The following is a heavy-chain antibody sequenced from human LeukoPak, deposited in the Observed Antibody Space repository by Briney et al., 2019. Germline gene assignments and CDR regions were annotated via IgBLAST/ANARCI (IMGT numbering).Heavy chain of an antibody. CDR2: IYHSGST. CDR1: GGSISSSNW. V-gene: IGHV4-4*02. Sequence: LRRTLSLTCAVSGGSISSSNWWSWVRQPPGKGLEWIGEIYHSGSTNYNPSLKSRVTMSVDTSKNQFSLKLSSVTAADTAVYYCAGYSGGYAYYVYWGQGTLVTVSS. CDR3: AGYSGGYAYYVY. D-gene: IGHD1-26*01. J-gene: IGHJ4*02.